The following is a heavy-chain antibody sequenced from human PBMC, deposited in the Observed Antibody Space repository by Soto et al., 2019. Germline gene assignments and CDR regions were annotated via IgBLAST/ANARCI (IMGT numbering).Heavy chain of an antibody. CDR3: ARDVLVGSYDYVWGSYRPAWFDP. CDR2: IIPIFGTA. CDR1: GGTFSSYA. Sequence: SVKVSCKASGGTFSSYAISWVRQAPGQGREWMGGIIPIFGTANYAKKFQGRVTITADESTSTAYMELSSLRSEDTAVYYCARDVLVGSYDYVWGSYRPAWFDPWGQGTLVTVSS. J-gene: IGHJ5*02. V-gene: IGHV1-69*13. D-gene: IGHD3-16*02.